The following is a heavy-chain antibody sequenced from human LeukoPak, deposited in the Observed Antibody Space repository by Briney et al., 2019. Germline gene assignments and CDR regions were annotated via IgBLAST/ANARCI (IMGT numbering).Heavy chain of an antibody. J-gene: IGHJ3*02. CDR1: GFTFSSYA. D-gene: IGHD2-15*01. CDR2: ISYDGSNK. V-gene: IGHV3-30-3*01. CDR3: ARDRRDNDAFDI. Sequence: GRSLRLSCAASGFTFSSYAMHWVRQAPGKGLGWVAVISYDGSNKYYADSVKGRFTISRDNSKNTLYLQMNSLRAEDTAVYYCARDRRDNDAFDIWGQGTMVTVSS.